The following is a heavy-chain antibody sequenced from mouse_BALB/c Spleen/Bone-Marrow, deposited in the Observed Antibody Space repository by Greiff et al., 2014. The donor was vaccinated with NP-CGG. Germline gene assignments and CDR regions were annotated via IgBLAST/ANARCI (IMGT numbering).Heavy chain of an antibody. CDR2: IDPANGNT. J-gene: IGHJ1*01. Sequence: EVQLQQSGAELVKPGASVKLSCTASGFNIKDTYMHWVKQRPEQGLEWIGRIDPANGNTKYDPKFQGKATITADSSSNTAYLQLSSLTSEDTAVYYCVSYMIARYIDVWGAGTTVTVSS. CDR3: VSYMIARYIDV. D-gene: IGHD2-3*01. V-gene: IGHV14-3*02. CDR1: GFNIKDTY.